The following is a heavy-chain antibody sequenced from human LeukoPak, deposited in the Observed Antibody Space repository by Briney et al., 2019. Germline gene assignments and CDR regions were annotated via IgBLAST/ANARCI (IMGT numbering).Heavy chain of an antibody. D-gene: IGHD1-26*01. CDR1: GFTFSSHG. J-gene: IGHJ6*02. CDR3: AKEGGSYYGMDV. Sequence: GGSLRLSCAASGFTFSSHGMHWVRRAPGKGLEWVAVISHDGSNKYYADSVKGRFTISRDNSKNTLYLQMNSLRAEDTAVYYCAKEGGSYYGMDVWGQGTTVTVSS. V-gene: IGHV3-30*18. CDR2: ISHDGSNK.